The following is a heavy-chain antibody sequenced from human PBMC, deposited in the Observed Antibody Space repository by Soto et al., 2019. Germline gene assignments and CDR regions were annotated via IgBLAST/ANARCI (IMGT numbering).Heavy chain of an antibody. Sequence: ESGGGLVQPGGSLRLSCAASGFTFSSYWMSWVRQAPGKGLEWVANIKQDGSEKYYVDSVKGRFTISRDNAKNSLYLQMNSLRAEDTAVYYCARGLFYYYYYYMDVWGKGTTVTVSS. CDR1: GFTFSSYW. CDR2: IKQDGSEK. CDR3: ARGLFYYYYYYMDV. J-gene: IGHJ6*03. D-gene: IGHD2-21*01. V-gene: IGHV3-7*01.